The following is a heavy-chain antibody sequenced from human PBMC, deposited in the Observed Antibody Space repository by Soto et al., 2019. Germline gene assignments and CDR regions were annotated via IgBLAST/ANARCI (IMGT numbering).Heavy chain of an antibody. CDR1: GGSVSSHY. V-gene: IGHV4-59*02. Sequence: SETLSLTCTVSGGSVSSHYWSWVRQAPGKGLEWIGHIYYRGSTSYNPSLRSRSTISVDTSNNQFSLKLNSVTTADTAVYYCARDGREASGMDVWGQGTKVTVSS. D-gene: IGHD1-26*01. J-gene: IGHJ6*02. CDR2: IYYRGST. CDR3: ARDGREASGMDV.